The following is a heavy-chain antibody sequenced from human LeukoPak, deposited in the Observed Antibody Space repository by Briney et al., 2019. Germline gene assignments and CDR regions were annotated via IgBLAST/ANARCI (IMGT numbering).Heavy chain of an antibody. V-gene: IGHV4-59*01. CDR3: ARLPVHYDILTGYYGKGYFDY. Sequence: KPSETLSLTCTVSGGSISSYYWNWIRQPPGKGLEWIGYIYYSGSTNYNPSLKSRVTISVDTSKNQFSLKLSSVTAADTAVYYCARLPVHYDILTGYYGKGYFDYWGQGTLVTVSS. D-gene: IGHD3-9*01. J-gene: IGHJ4*02. CDR1: GGSISSYY. CDR2: IYYSGST.